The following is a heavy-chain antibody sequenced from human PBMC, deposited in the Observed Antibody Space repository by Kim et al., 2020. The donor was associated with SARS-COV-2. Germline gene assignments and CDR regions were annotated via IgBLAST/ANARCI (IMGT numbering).Heavy chain of an antibody. J-gene: IGHJ5*02. CDR1: GYNFSDAW. CDR3: SLTTAWALRFDP. D-gene: IGHD4-17*01. V-gene: IGHV3-15*01. CDR2: FKSKAYGGTT. Sequence: GGSLRLSCAASGYNFSDAWMSWVRQAPGKGLEWVGRFKSKAYGGTTDYAAPMKGRFTIPRDEEKNTLFLDMKSLKSEDTGVYYCSLTTAWALRFDPWGEGSLVTVSS.